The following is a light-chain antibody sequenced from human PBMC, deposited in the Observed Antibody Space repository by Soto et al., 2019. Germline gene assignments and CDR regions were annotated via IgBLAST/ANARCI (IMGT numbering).Light chain of an antibody. Sequence: EIVLTQSPGTLSLSPGERATLSCRAVQSVSCTYLAWYQQTPGKAPRLLIYGASSRATGIPDRFSGSGSGRDFALPSSRLEPEDLAAYYCQQYGNSGAFGQGTKVDVK. CDR1: QSVSCTY. CDR2: GAS. J-gene: IGKJ1*01. CDR3: QQYGNSGA. V-gene: IGKV3-20*01.